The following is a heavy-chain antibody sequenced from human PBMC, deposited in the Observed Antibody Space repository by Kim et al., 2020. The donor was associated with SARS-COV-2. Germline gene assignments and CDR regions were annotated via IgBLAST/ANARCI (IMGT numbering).Heavy chain of an antibody. CDR2: IYYSGST. CDR1: GGSISSSSYY. V-gene: IGHV4-39*01. Sequence: SETLSLTCTVSGGSISSSSYYWGWIRQPPGKGLEWIGSIYYSGSTYYNPSIKSRVTISVDTSKNQFSLKLSSVTAADTAVYYCARSQTQAVTMIVVVITDWYFDLWGRGTLVTVSS. CDR3: ARSQTQAVTMIVVVITDWYFDL. J-gene: IGHJ2*01. D-gene: IGHD3-22*01.